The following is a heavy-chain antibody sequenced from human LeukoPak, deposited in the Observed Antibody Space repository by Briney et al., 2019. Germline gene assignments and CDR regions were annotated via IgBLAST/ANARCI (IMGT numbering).Heavy chain of an antibody. CDR2: IIPIFGTA. D-gene: IGHD5-18*01. J-gene: IGHJ6*03. Sequence: SVKVSCKASGGTFSSYAISWVRQAPGQGLEWMGGIIPIFGTANYAQKFQGRVTITTDESTSTAYMELSGLRSEDTAVYYCARAGGYSYGSPRYYYYYYMDVWGKGTTVTVSS. CDR3: ARAGGYSYGSPRYYYYYYMDV. V-gene: IGHV1-69*05. CDR1: GGTFSSYA.